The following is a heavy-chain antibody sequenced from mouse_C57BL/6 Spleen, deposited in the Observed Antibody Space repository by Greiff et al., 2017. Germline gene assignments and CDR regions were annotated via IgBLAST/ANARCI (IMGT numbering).Heavy chain of an antibody. J-gene: IGHJ4*01. Sequence: QVQLQQPGAELVKPGASVKLSCKASGYTFTSYWMQWVKQRPGQGLEWIGEIDPSDSYTNYNQKFKGKATLTVDTSSSTAYMQLSSLTSEDSAVYYCVYLTYAMDYWGQGTSVTVSS. CDR1: GYTFTSYW. CDR3: VYLTYAMDY. V-gene: IGHV1-50*01. D-gene: IGHD5-5*01. CDR2: IDPSDSYT.